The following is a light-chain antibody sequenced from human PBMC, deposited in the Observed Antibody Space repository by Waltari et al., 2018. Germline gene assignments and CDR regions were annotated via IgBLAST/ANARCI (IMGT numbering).Light chain of an antibody. CDR3: QQYNSYSWT. Sequence: VGDRVTITCRASQSISSWLAWYQQKPGKAPKLLIYKASSLESGVPSRFSGSGSGTEFTLTISSLQPDDFATYYCQQYNSYSWTFGQGTKVEIK. CDR2: KAS. J-gene: IGKJ1*01. CDR1: QSISSW. V-gene: IGKV1-5*03.